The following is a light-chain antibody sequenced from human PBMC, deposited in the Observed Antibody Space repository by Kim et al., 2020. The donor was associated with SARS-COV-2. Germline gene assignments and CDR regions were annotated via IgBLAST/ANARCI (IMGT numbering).Light chain of an antibody. J-gene: IGKJ4*01. Sequence: DIQMTQAPSSLSASIGDRVTIACRASQSISTYLNWYQQKPGKAPKLLIYAASSLQSGVPSRFTGSGSGKDFTLTISSLQPEDFATYYCHQTLTAPLRSFGGGTKVDIK. CDR1: QSISTY. CDR2: AAS. V-gene: IGKV1-39*01. CDR3: HQTLTAPLRS.